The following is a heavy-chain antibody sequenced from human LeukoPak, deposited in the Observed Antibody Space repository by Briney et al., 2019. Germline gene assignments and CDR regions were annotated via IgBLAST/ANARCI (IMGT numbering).Heavy chain of an antibody. V-gene: IGHV4-34*01. D-gene: IGHD2-15*01. CDR2: INHSGST. J-gene: IGHJ4*02. Sequence: SGTLSLTCAVYGGSFSGYYWSWIRQPPGKGLEWIEEINHSGSTNYNPSLKSRVTISVDTSKNQFSLKLSSVTAADTAVYYCAREGVVGAYGHFDYWGQGTLVTVSS. CDR3: AREGVVGAYGHFDY. CDR1: GGSFSGYY.